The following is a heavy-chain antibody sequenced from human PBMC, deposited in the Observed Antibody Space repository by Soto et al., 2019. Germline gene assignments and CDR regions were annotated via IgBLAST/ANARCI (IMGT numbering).Heavy chain of an antibody. CDR3: ARARGIAAAGIYYYYGMDV. J-gene: IGHJ6*02. CDR2: IIPILGIA. D-gene: IGHD6-13*01. V-gene: IGHV1-69*02. Sequence: SVKVACKTSGGTFSSYTISWVRQDTGQGLEWMGRIIPILGIANYAQKFQGRVTITADKSTSTAYMELSSLRSEDTAVYYCARARGIAAAGIYYYYGMDVWGQGTTVTVS. CDR1: GGTFSSYT.